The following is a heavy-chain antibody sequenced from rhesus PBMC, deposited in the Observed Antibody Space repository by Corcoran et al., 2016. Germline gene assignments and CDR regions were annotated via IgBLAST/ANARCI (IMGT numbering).Heavy chain of an antibody. CDR3: ASPFERGRFEV. V-gene: IGHV4S9*01. CDR1: GGSMSEGSF. Sequence: QVRLQESGPGLVKSSETLSLTCAVPGGSMSEGSFWNWIRQPPGKGLEWIGNIYANSVTSYNPSLKSRVTISKDTSNNQFFLKLTSVTAADTAVYFCASPFERGRFEVWGAGILVSVSS. CDR2: IYANSVT. J-gene: IGHJ5-1*01. D-gene: IGHD3-34*01.